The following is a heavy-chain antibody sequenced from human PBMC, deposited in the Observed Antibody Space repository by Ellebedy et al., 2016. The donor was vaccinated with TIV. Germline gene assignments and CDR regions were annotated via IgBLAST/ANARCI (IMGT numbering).Heavy chain of an antibody. V-gene: IGHV3-23*01. CDR1: GFTFSSYA. Sequence: ASGFTFSSYAMAWVRQAPGKGLEWVSAISGSGGATYYADSVKGRFTISRDNSKNSLYLQMNSLRAEDTAVYYCARQTTVTYYYYYMDVWGKGTTVTVSS. CDR3: ARQTTVTYYYYYMDV. J-gene: IGHJ6*03. D-gene: IGHD4-17*01. CDR2: ISGSGGAT.